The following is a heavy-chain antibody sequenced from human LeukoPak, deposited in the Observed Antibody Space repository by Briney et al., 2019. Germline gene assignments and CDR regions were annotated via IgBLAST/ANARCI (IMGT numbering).Heavy chain of an antibody. D-gene: IGHD5-18*01. J-gene: IGHJ3*02. CDR2: IFYSGST. CDR3: ARPGVGSGRYGAFDI. Sequence: PSETLSLTCTVSGGSISSYYWSWIRQPPWKGLEWIGYIFYSGSTNYNPSLESRVTMSVDTSKNQFSLKLRSVTAADTAVYYCARPGVGSGRYGAFDIWGQGTLVIVSS. CDR1: GGSISSYY. V-gene: IGHV4-59*08.